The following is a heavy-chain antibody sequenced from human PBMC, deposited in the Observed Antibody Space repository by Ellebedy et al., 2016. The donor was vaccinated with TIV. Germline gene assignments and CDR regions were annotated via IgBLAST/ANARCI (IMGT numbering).Heavy chain of an antibody. V-gene: IGHV4-39*01. D-gene: IGHD6-19*01. CDR3: ARQGHSSGWYVGEYYFDY. J-gene: IGHJ4*02. Sequence: MPSETLSLTCTVSAGSISSSSYYRGWIRQPPGKGLEWIGRIYYSGRTYYNPSLKSRFTISVDTSKNQFSLKLSSVTAADTAVYYCARQGHSSGWYVGEYYFDYWGQGTLVTVSS. CDR1: AGSISSSSYY. CDR2: IYYSGRT.